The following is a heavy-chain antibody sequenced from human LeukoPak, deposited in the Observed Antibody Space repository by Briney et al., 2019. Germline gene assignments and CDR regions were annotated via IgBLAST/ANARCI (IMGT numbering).Heavy chain of an antibody. CDR1: GFTVSANY. V-gene: IGHV3-66*01. D-gene: IGHD3-3*01. Sequence: PGGSLRLSCAASGFTVSANYMTWVRQAPGKGLEWVAVIFGGGSTYYADSVKGRVAISRDKSKNTLYLRLDSLRAEDTAVYYCARVVTLYDFWSGYSWDYYYGIDVWGQGTTVTVSS. CDR3: ARVVTLYDFWSGYSWDYYYGIDV. J-gene: IGHJ6*02. CDR2: IFGGGST.